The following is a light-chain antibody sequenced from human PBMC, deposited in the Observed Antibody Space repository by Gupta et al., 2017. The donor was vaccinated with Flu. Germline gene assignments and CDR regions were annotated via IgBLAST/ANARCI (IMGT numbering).Light chain of an antibody. CDR2: DDD. J-gene: IGLJ3*02. CDR3: QEWETAPDNWV. Sequence: GETNTSAGGGTNIGSENVDWYQQQPGQAPVFLMYDDDSRHSGIPERFSGSNSGTTATLTITRVEAGDEADYYCQEWETAPDNWVFGGGTKLTVV. V-gene: IGLV3-21*01. CDR1: NIGSEN.